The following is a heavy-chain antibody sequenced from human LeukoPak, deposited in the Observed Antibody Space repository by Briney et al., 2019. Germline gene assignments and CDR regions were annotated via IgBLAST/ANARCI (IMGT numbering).Heavy chain of an antibody. V-gene: IGHV3-30*03. Sequence: GGSLRLSCAASGFTFSSYGMHWVRRAPGKGLEWVAVISYDGSNKYYADSVKGRFTISRDNSKNTLYLQMNSLRAEDTAVYYCARGGVITPPDYWGQGTLVTVSS. CDR3: ARGGVITPPDY. J-gene: IGHJ4*02. D-gene: IGHD3-10*01. CDR1: GFTFSSYG. CDR2: ISYDGSNK.